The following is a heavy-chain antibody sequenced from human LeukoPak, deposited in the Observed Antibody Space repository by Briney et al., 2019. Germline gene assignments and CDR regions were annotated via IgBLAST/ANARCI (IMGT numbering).Heavy chain of an antibody. Sequence: GGSLRLSCAASGFTFSDYYMSWIRQAPGKGLEWVSYISSSGSTIYYADSVKGRFTISRDNAKNSLYLQMNSLRAEDTAVYYCASSRLVTNSLDYWGRGTLVTVSS. CDR3: ASSRLVTNSLDY. D-gene: IGHD3-9*01. CDR2: ISSSGSTI. J-gene: IGHJ4*02. V-gene: IGHV3-11*01. CDR1: GFTFSDYY.